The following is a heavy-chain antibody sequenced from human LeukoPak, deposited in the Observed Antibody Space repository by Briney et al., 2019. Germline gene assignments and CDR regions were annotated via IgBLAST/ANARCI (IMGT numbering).Heavy chain of an antibody. CDR1: GFTFSSYA. V-gene: IGHV3-23*01. D-gene: IGHD3-3*01. CDR3: AKIPGTYYDFWSGYYRDDADYFDY. J-gene: IGHJ4*02. Sequence: GGSLRLSCAASGFTFSSYAMSWVRQAPGKGLEWVSAISGSGGSTYYADPVKGRFTISRDNSKNTLYLQMNSLRAEDTAVYYCAKIPGTYYDFWSGYYRDDADYFDYWGQGTLVTVSS. CDR2: ISGSGGST.